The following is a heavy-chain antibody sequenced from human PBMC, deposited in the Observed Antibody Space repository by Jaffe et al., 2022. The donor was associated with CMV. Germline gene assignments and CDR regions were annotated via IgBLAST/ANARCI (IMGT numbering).Heavy chain of an antibody. CDR1: GYTFTGYY. Sequence: QVQLVQSGAEVKKPGASVKVSCKASGYTFTGYYMHWVRQAPGQGLEWMGWINPNSGGTNYAQKFQGRVTMTRDTSISTAYMELSRLRSDDTAVYYCARMKQQLAWYNWFDPWGQGTLVTVSS. V-gene: IGHV1-2*02. D-gene: IGHD6-13*01. CDR2: INPNSGGT. CDR3: ARMKQQLAWYNWFDP. J-gene: IGHJ5*02.